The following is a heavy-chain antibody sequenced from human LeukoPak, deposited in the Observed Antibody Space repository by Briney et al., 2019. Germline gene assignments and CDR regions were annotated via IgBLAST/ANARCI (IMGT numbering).Heavy chain of an antibody. CDR3: ARDRGRTYCSSTSCYSDWFDP. CDR1: GFTFSSYA. V-gene: IGHV3-30*01. D-gene: IGHD2-2*02. CDR2: ISYDGSNK. J-gene: IGHJ5*02. Sequence: PGGSLRLSCAASGFTFSSYAMHWVRQALGKGLEWVAVISYDGSNKYYADSVKGRFTISRDNSKNTLYLQMNSLRAEDTAVYYCARDRGRTYCSSTSCYSDWFDPWGQGTLVTVSS.